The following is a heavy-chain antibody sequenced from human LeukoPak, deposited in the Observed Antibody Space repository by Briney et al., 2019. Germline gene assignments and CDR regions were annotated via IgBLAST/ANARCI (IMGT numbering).Heavy chain of an antibody. J-gene: IGHJ4*02. V-gene: IGHV4-38-2*02. D-gene: IGHD6-13*01. CDR3: ARDFSPARGSSSWYADYFDY. CDR2: IYHSGNT. CDR1: GYSISSGHY. Sequence: SETLSLTCSVSGYSISSGHYWGWIRQPPGKGLEWIGSIYHSGNTYYGPSLKSRVTISVDTSKNQFSLKLSSVTAADTAVYYCARDFSPARGSSSWYADYFDYWGQGTLVTVSS.